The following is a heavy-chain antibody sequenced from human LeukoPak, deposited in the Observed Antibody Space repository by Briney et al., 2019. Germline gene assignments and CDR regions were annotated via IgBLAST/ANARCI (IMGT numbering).Heavy chain of an antibody. D-gene: IGHD1-14*01. CDR3: ASRPRADMGPLDY. V-gene: IGHV3-23*01. Sequence: PGGSLRLSCAASGFTFSSCAMTGVRQAPGKGLEWVASITGDGTRTYYTDSVKGRFTISRDNSKNTLYLQMNSLRADETAIYYCASRPRADMGPLDYWGQGTLVTVST. J-gene: IGHJ4*02. CDR2: ITGDGTRT. CDR1: GFTFSSCA.